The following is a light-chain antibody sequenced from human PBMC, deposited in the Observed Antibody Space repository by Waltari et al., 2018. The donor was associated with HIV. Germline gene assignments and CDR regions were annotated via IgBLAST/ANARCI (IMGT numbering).Light chain of an antibody. V-gene: IGLV1-47*01. Sequence: QSALTQPPSTSGTPGQTVTIPCSGSSSNIGDNYVSWYQQLPGTAPKLLIYRNSQRPSGFRDRFSGSKSGTSASLAINELRSEDEAEYHCAAWDDSLSGWVFGGGTNLTVL. CDR3: AAWDDSLSGWV. CDR1: SSNIGDNY. J-gene: IGLJ3*02. CDR2: RNS.